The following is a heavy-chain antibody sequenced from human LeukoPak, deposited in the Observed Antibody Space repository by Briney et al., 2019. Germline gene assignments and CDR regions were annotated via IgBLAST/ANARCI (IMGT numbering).Heavy chain of an antibody. D-gene: IGHD2-2*01. V-gene: IGHV1-18*01. J-gene: IGHJ6*03. CDR2: ISAYNGNT. Sequence: ASVKVSCKASGYTFTSYGISWVRQAPGQGLEWMGWISAYNGNTNYAQKLQGRVTMTTDTSTSTAYMELRSLRSDDTAVYYCARDMLYCSSTSCFLGYYYYYMDLWGKGTTVTVS. CDR3: ARDMLYCSSTSCFLGYYYYYMDL. CDR1: GYTFTSYG.